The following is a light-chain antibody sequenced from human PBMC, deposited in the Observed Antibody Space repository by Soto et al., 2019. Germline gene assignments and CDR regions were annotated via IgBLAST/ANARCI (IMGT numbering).Light chain of an antibody. CDR1: QSVSSN. CDR3: QQYNNWPRT. Sequence: DIGLTQSPGTLSVSPGERATLSCRASQSVSSNLAWYQQKPGQAPRLLIYGASTRATGIPARFSGSGSGTEFTLTISSLQSEDFAVYYCQQYNNWPRTFGQGTKVDIK. J-gene: IGKJ1*01. V-gene: IGKV3-15*01. CDR2: GAS.